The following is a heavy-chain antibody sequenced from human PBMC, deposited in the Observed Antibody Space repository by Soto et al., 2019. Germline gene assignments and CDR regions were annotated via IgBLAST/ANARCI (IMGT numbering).Heavy chain of an antibody. D-gene: IGHD3-3*01. Sequence: SETLSLTCTVSGDSISSSYWNWIRQAPGKGLEWIGYIDDTGSTNYNPSLKSRVTLSVDPSNNQYSLKLSSVTAADTGVYYCARGVLEWLLRDSYYYYMDVWGKGTTVTLSS. J-gene: IGHJ6*03. CDR1: GDSISSSY. CDR2: IDDTGST. CDR3: ARGVLEWLLRDSYYYYMDV. V-gene: IGHV4-59*01.